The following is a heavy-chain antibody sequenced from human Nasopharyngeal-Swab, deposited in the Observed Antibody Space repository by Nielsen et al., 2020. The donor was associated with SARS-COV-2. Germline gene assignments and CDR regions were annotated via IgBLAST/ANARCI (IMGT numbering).Heavy chain of an antibody. V-gene: IGHV1-24*01. CDR2: FDPEDGET. CDR1: GYTLTELS. Sequence: ASVKVSCKVSGYTLTELSMHWVRQAPGKGLEWMGGFDPEDGETIYAQKFQGRVTMTTDTSTSTAYMELRSLRSDDTAVYYCARERTDYDFWSDSYNYYGLDVWGQGATVTVSS. D-gene: IGHD3-3*01. CDR3: ARERTDYDFWSDSYNYYGLDV. J-gene: IGHJ6*02.